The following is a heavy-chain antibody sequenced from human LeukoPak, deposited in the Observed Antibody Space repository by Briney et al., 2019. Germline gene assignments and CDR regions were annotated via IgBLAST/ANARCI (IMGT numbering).Heavy chain of an antibody. CDR3: ARDHSSSA. CDR1: GFTFSSYW. V-gene: IGHV3-74*01. J-gene: IGHJ5*02. CDR2: INNDGSTT. Sequence: PGGSLRLSCAVSGFTFSSYWMHWVRQAPGKGLVWVSRINNDGSTTSYADSVEGRFTISRDNAKNTLYLQMNSLGVEDTAVYYCARDHSSSAWGQGTLVTVSS. D-gene: IGHD6-6*01.